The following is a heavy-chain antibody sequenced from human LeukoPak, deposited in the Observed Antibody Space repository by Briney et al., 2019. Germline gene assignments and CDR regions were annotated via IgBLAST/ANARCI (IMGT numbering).Heavy chain of an antibody. Sequence: GGSLRLSCAASGFTFSSYEMNWVRQAPGKGLEWVSYVSSSGSTIYYADSVKGRFTISRDNAKNSLYLQMNSLKTEDTAVYYCTHSARRFLEWLYPFGLGWFDPWGQGTLVTVSS. D-gene: IGHD3-3*01. CDR2: VSSSGSTI. V-gene: IGHV3-48*03. CDR3: THSARRFLEWLYPFGLGWFDP. J-gene: IGHJ5*02. CDR1: GFTFSSYE.